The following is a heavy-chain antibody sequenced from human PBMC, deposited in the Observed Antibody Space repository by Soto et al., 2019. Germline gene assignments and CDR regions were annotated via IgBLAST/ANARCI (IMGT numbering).Heavy chain of an antibody. J-gene: IGHJ4*02. D-gene: IGHD3-22*01. CDR1: GFNFITYS. CDR3: VRDGLDYYDTERLYFDN. Sequence: XVSLILSCSASGFNFITYSLSWVRQAPGKGLDWVASISSSAAYMDYADSVKGRFTISRDNANNSLYLQMNSLRAEETATSYCVRDGLDYYDTERLYFDNWGQGTLVTVSS. V-gene: IGHV3-21*01. CDR2: ISSSAAYM.